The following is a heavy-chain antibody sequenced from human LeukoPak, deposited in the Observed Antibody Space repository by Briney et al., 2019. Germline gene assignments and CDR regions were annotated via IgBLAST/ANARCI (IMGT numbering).Heavy chain of an antibody. J-gene: IGHJ5*02. CDR2: IYHSGST. V-gene: IGHV4-4*02. Sequence: PSETLSLTCAVSGGSISSNNWCNWVRQPPGKGLEWIGEIYHSGSTNYNPSLKSRVTISVDTSKNQFSLKLSSVTAADTAVYHCARDENGYVWGSFRAWGQGTLVTVSS. CDR1: GGSISSNNW. D-gene: IGHD3-16*02. CDR3: ARDENGYVWGSFRA.